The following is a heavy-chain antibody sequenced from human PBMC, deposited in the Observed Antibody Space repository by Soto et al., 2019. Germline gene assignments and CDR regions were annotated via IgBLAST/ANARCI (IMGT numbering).Heavy chain of an antibody. V-gene: IGHV4-38-2*02. CDR1: GYSVSSGYF. D-gene: IGHD3-16*01. CDR3: ARDLGGGSHDY. CDR2: ISHSGGT. Sequence: SETLSLTCVVSGYSVSSGYFGGWIRQPPGKGLEWIGSISHSGGTYYNPSLKSRVTLSINTSKNQLSLTLSSVTAADTAVYYCARDLGGGSHDYWGQGALVTISS. J-gene: IGHJ4*02.